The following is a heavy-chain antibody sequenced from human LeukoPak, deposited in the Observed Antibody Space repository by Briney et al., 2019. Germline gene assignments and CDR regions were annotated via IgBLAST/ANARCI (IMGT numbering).Heavy chain of an antibody. V-gene: IGHV4-59*01. Sequence: PSETLSLTCTVSGGSISSYYWSWIRQPPGKGLEWIGYIYYSGSTNYNPSLKSRVTISVDTSKNQLSLKLSSVTAADTAVYYCARDGGNYYDSSGYYYLAYWGQGTLVTVSS. CDR1: GGSISSYY. J-gene: IGHJ4*02. CDR3: ARDGGNYYDSSGYYYLAY. CDR2: IYYSGST. D-gene: IGHD3-22*01.